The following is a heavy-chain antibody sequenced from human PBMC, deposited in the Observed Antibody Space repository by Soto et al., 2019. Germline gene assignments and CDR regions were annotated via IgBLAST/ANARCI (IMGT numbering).Heavy chain of an antibody. V-gene: IGHV3-23*01. CDR2: ISTGGGSR. J-gene: IGHJ6*02. CDR3: ARDYSNYAYYYYGMDV. Sequence: PGGSLRLSCAASGFTFSGSAMSWVRQAPGKGLEWVSGISTGGGSRDYADSVKGRFTISRDNSKNTLYLQMSSLRDEDTAVFYCARDYSNYAYYYYGMDVRGQGTTVTVSS. CDR1: GFTFSGSA. D-gene: IGHD4-4*01.